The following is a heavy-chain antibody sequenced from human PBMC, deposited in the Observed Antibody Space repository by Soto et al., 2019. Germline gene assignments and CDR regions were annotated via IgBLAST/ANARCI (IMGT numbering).Heavy chain of an antibody. CDR2: IIPLFGTP. V-gene: IGHV1-69*01. Sequence: QVQLVQSGAEVRKPGSSLRVSCKSSGATFSTTGISWVRQAPGQGLEWMGGIIPLFGTPKYARKFQGRVSITADESTNTGYMELNSSRPDDAAVYYCARASPVICGGAPCYRVDSSFDSWGQGSLVIVSS. D-gene: IGHD2-21*01. CDR3: ARASPVICGGAPCYRVDSSFDS. J-gene: IGHJ5*01. CDR1: GATFSTTG.